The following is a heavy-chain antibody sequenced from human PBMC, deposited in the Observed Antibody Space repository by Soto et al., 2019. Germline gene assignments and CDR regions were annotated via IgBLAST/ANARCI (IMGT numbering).Heavy chain of an antibody. D-gene: IGHD4-17*01. V-gene: IGHV4-4*02. J-gene: IGHJ5*02. CDR3: ASGGDYTWHT. CDR1: GGSVSGDSW. Sequence: SETLSLTCAVSGGSVSGDSWWSWFRQPPGKGLEWIGEIFRSGTTNYNPSLKSRITISIDKSKNQFSLKLTSVTAADTAVYYCASGGDYTWHTWGQGTLVTVSS. CDR2: IFRSGTT.